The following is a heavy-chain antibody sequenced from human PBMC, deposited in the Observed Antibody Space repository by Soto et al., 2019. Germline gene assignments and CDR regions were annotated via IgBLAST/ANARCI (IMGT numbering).Heavy chain of an antibody. Sequence: GGSLRVSCVASAFSFTNAWMSWVRQAPGKGLEWVGRIKSITDGGTTDYAAPVKGRFTISRDDSNNTLYLQMNSLKTEDTAVYYCATGRSSYGLDSWGDGTLVTVSS. CDR3: ATGRSSYGLDS. D-gene: IGHD3-10*01. CDR2: IKSITDGGTT. V-gene: IGHV3-15*01. J-gene: IGHJ5*01. CDR1: AFSFTNAW.